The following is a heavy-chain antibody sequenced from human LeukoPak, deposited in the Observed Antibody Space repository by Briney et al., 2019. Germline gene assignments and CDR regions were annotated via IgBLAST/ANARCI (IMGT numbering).Heavy chain of an antibody. D-gene: IGHD3-10*01. J-gene: IGHJ4*02. V-gene: IGHV3-33*01. CDR1: GFTFSSYG. CDR3: ARGSMIRGVAYSFDY. CDR2: IWYDGSNK. Sequence: SGGSLRLSCAASGFTFSSYGMHWVRQAPGKGLEWVAVIWYDGSNKYYADSVKGRFTISRDNSKNTLFLQMNSLRAEDTAVYYCARGSMIRGVAYSFDYWGQGILVTVSS.